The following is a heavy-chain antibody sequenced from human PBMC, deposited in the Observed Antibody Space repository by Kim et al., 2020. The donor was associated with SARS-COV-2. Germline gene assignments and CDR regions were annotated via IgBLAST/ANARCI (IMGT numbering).Heavy chain of an antibody. D-gene: IGHD6-13*01. CDR2: ISAYNGNT. CDR3: ARDPGPGIAAAGTRYSYYYYGMDV. J-gene: IGHJ6*02. V-gene: IGHV1-18*04. Sequence: ASVKVSCKASGYTFTSYGISWVRQAPGQGLEWMGWISAYNGNTNYAQKLQGRVTMTTDTSTSTAYMELRSLRSDDTAVYYCARDPGPGIAAAGTRYSYYYYGMDVWGRGTTVTVSS. CDR1: GYTFTSYG.